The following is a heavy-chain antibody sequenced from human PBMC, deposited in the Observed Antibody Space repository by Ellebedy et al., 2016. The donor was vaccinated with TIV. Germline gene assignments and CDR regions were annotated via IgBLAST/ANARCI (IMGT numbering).Heavy chain of an antibody. CDR3: ARDSGWGWNDSGAFDI. Sequence: GESLKISXAASGFTFSSYSMNWVRQAPGKGLEWVSSISSSSSYVYYADSVKGRFTISRDNAKNSLYLQMNSLRAEDTAVYYCARDSGWGWNDSGAFDIWGQGTMVTVSS. J-gene: IGHJ3*02. V-gene: IGHV3-21*01. D-gene: IGHD1-1*01. CDR1: GFTFSSYS. CDR2: ISSSSSYV.